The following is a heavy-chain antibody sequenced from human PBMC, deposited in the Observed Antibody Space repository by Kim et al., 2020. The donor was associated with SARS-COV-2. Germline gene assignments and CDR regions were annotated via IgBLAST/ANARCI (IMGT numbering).Heavy chain of an antibody. V-gene: IGHV3-30*01. J-gene: IGHJ5*02. Sequence: ADSVKGRLTNSRDNSKNTLYLQMDSLRAKDTAVYYCARGLGGNDLNWFDPWGRGTLVTVSS. D-gene: IGHD1-1*01. CDR3: ARGLGGNDLNWFDP.